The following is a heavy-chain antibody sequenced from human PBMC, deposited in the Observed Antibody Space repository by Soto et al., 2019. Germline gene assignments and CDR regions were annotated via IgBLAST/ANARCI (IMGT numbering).Heavy chain of an antibody. D-gene: IGHD3-10*01. V-gene: IGHV4-34*01. CDR3: ARGRTQYYYGSGSSWKWFEH. J-gene: IGHJ5*02. CDR1: GGSFSGYY. Sequence: KTSETLSLTRAVYGGSFSGYYWSWIRQPPGKGLEWIGEINHSGSTSYNPSLKSRVTISVDTSKNQFSLKLSSVTAADTAVYYCARGRTQYYYGSGSSWKWFEHLGQGTLVIVSA. CDR2: INHSGST.